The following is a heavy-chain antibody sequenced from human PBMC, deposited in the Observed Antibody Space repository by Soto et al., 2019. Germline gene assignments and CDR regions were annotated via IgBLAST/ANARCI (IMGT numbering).Heavy chain of an antibody. CDR3: ARHGGAHYDSSGYHYALDY. Sequence: XETLSLTCTVSGCSVSSGSYYWSWIRQPRGKGLEWIGYIYYSGSTNYNPSLKSQVSFSADTSINTAYLQWSSLRASDTAMYYCARHGGAHYDSSGYHYALDYWGQGTPVTVSS. CDR1: GCSVSSGSYY. CDR2: IYYSGST. V-gene: IGHV4-61*01. D-gene: IGHD3-22*01. J-gene: IGHJ4*02.